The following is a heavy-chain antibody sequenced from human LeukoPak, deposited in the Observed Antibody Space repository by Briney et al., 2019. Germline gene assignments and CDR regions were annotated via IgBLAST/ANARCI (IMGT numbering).Heavy chain of an antibody. CDR2: IRYDGSNK. CDR1: GFTFSSYG. CDR3: AKEWIQLWTQGIDY. Sequence: GGSLRLSCAASGFTFSSYGMHWVRQAPGKGLEWVAFIRYDGSNKYYADSVKGRFTISRDNSKNTLYLQMNSLRAEDTAVYYCAKEWIQLWTQGIDYWGQGTLVTVSS. V-gene: IGHV3-30*02. J-gene: IGHJ4*02. D-gene: IGHD5-18*01.